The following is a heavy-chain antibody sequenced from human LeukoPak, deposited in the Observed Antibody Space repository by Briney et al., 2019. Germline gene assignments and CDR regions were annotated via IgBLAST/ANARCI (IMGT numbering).Heavy chain of an antibody. D-gene: IGHD3-10*01. CDR2: FYYSGST. CDR3: ATMVRGTHMYYFDY. Sequence: SETLSLTCTVSGGSISSSSYYWGWIRQPPGKGLEWIGSFYYSGSTYYNPSLKSRVTISVDTSKKQFSLKLSSVTAADTAVYYCATMVRGTHMYYFDYWGQGTLVTVSS. J-gene: IGHJ4*02. CDR1: GGSISSSSYY. V-gene: IGHV4-39*07.